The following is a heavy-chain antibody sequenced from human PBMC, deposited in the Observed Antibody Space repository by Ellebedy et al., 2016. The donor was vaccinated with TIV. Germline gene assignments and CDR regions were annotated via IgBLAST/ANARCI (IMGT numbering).Heavy chain of an antibody. J-gene: IGHJ4*02. Sequence: KVSXKGSGYSFTSYWIGWVRQMPGKGLEWMGIIYPGDSDTRYSPSFQGQVTISADKSISTAYLQWSSLKASDTAMYYCARLGRGFWSGYAHDYWGQGTLVTVSS. CDR1: GYSFTSYW. CDR2: IYPGDSDT. V-gene: IGHV5-51*01. CDR3: ARLGRGFWSGYAHDY. D-gene: IGHD3-3*01.